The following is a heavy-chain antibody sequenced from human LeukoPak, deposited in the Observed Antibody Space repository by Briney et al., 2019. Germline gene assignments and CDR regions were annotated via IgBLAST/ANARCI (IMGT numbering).Heavy chain of an antibody. V-gene: IGHV3-74*01. J-gene: IGHJ3*02. CDR3: ARDEGWFGEGDI. Sequence: GGSLRLSCAASGFTFSNYSMNWVRQAPGKGLVWVSRINSDGSSISYADSVKGRFTISRDNAKNTLYLQMNSLRAEDTAVYYCARDEGWFGEGDIWGQGTMVTVSS. D-gene: IGHD3-10*01. CDR1: GFTFSNYS. CDR2: INSDGSSI.